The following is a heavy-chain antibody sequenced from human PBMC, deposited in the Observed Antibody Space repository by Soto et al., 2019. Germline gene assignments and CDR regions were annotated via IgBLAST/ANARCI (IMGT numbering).Heavy chain of an antibody. J-gene: IGHJ6*02. CDR3: AGDRNKYSSTWSDYGMDV. V-gene: IGHV3-48*02. D-gene: IGHD6-13*01. Sequence: EVQLVESGGGWVQPGGSLRLSCAASGFSFSNHTMNWVRQAPGKGLAWVSYISSGGTSIYYADSVKGRFTISSDDANDSVYPQMNSLRDDDTAVYYCAGDRNKYSSTWSDYGMDVLGQGTTVIVSS. CDR2: ISSGGTSI. CDR1: GFSFSNHT.